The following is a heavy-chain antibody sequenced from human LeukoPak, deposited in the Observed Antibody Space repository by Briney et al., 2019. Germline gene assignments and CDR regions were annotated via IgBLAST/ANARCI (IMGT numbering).Heavy chain of an antibody. J-gene: IGHJ2*01. D-gene: IGHD5-18*01. CDR2: VYYSGSA. V-gene: IGHV4-59*02. CDR1: GDXVSNYY. Sequence: PSETLSLACSVSGDXVSNYYCSWIRQPPGKGLEWIGFVYYSGSAYYIPSLKGRVAMSVDTSKNLFSLTLTSVTAADTAVYYCARDDRLGYSYGFPHWYFDVWGRGTLVTVSS. CDR3: ARDDRLGYSYGFPHWYFDV.